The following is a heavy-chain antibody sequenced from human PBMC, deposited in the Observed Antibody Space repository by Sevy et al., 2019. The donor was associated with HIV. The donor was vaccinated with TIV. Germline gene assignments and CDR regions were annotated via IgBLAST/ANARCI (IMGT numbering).Heavy chain of an antibody. CDR1: GDIFRNFV. D-gene: IGHD2-21*02. CDR3: ATTVSCGGDCYFFDP. Sequence: ASVKVSCKASGDIFRNFVITWVRQAPGQGFEWMGGIITISGTANNAQKYNGRVTITADEATSTVYMELRSLRSEDTAVYYCATTVSCGGDCYFFDPWGQGTLVTVSS. J-gene: IGHJ5*02. V-gene: IGHV1-69*13. CDR2: IITISGTA.